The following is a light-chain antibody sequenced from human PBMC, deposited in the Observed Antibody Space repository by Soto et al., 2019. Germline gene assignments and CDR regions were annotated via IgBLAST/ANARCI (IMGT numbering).Light chain of an antibody. V-gene: IGLV2-14*01. CDR1: SSDVGGYNY. CDR3: SSYTSSSTYV. Sequence: QSALTQPASVSGSPGQSITIACTGTSSDVGGYNYVSWYQQYPGKAPRLVISDVSNRPSGASNRFSGSKSGNSASLTISGLQAEDEADYYCSSYTSSSTYVFGTGTKVTVL. CDR2: DVS. J-gene: IGLJ1*01.